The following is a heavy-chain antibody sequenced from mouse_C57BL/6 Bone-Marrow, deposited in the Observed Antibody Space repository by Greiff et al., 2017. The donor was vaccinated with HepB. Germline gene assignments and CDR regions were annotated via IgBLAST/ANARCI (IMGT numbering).Heavy chain of an antibody. Sequence: QVQLQQSGPGLVQPSQSLSITCTVSGFSFTSYGVHWVRQSPGKGLEWLGVIWSGGSTDYNAAFISRLSISKDNSKSQVFFKMNSLQADDTAIYYCARGLRFDYWGQGTTLTVSS. CDR1: GFSFTSYG. D-gene: IGHD1-1*01. CDR2: IWSGGST. CDR3: ARGLRFDY. V-gene: IGHV2-2*01. J-gene: IGHJ2*01.